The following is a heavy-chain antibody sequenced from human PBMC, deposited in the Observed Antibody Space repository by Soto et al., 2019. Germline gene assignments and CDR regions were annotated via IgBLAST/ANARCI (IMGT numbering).Heavy chain of an antibody. CDR1: GYTFTSYA. D-gene: IGHD2-21*02. CDR3: ARSIVVVTALDY. V-gene: IGHV1-3*05. Sequence: QVQLVQSGAEEKKPGASVKVSCKASGYTFTSYAMHWVRQAPGQRLEWMGWINAGNGNTKYSQKFQGRVTITRDTCACTAYMELSSLRSEDTAVYYCARSIVVVTALDYWGQGTLVTVSS. CDR2: INAGNGNT. J-gene: IGHJ4*02.